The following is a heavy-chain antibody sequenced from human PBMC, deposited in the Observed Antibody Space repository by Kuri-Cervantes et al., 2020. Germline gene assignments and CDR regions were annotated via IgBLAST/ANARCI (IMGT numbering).Heavy chain of an antibody. Sequence: GESLKISCAASGFTFSSYAMSWVRQAPGKGLEWVSAISGSGATTYYADSVKGRFTISRDNSKNTLYLQMNSLRAEDTALYYCAKEKGGWYYWGQGTLVTVSS. V-gene: IGHV3-23*01. CDR3: AKEKGGWYY. D-gene: IGHD6-19*01. CDR2: ISGSGATT. J-gene: IGHJ4*02. CDR1: GFTFSSYA.